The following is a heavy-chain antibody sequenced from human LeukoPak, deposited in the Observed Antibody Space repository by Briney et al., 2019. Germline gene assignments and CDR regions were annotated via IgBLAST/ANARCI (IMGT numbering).Heavy chain of an antibody. CDR3: AKDYFASGSYFVY. Sequence: PGGSLRLSCAASGFTFSNYAMTWFRQAPGKGLEWVSTISDSGGTTYYTDSVKDRFTISRDNSKNTLYLQMNSLRAEDTAVYYCAKDYFASGSYFVYWGQGTLVTVSS. CDR1: GFTFSNYA. V-gene: IGHV3-23*01. D-gene: IGHD3-10*01. J-gene: IGHJ4*02. CDR2: ISDSGGTT.